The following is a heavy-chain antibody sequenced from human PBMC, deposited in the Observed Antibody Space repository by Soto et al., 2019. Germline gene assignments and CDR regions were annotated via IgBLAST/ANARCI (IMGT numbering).Heavy chain of an antibody. Sequence: SETLSLTCTVSGGSTSSNSYYWGWLRQPPGKGLEWIVSIYYSGYTYYNPSLQSRLSMSVETSTKQFSLTLRAVTAAATAVYYCARQVTDCSGGSCHAYFDYWGQGSLVTVSS. J-gene: IGHJ4*02. CDR1: GGSTSSNSYY. CDR2: IYYSGYT. CDR3: ARQVTDCSGGSCHAYFDY. D-gene: IGHD2-15*01. V-gene: IGHV4-39*01.